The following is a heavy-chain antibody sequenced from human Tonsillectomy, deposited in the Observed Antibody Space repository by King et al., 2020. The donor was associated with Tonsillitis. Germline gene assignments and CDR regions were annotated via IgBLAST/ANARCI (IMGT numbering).Heavy chain of an antibody. D-gene: IGHD2-15*01. J-gene: IGHJ6*02. CDR1: GDSFSSNSAA. CDR3: ARGRAYCSGGSCYKDYYYYGMDV. Sequence: VQLQQSGPGLVKPSQTLSLTCAISGDSFSSNSAAWNWIRQSPSRGLEWLGRTYYRSKWYNDYAVSVKSRITINPDTSKNQFSLQLNSVTPEDTAVYYCARGRAYCSGGSCYKDYYYYGMDVWGQGTTVTVSS. CDR2: TYYRSKWYN. V-gene: IGHV6-1*01.